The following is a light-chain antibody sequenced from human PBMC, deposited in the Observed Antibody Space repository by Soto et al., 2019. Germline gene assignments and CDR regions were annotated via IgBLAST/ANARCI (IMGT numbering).Light chain of an antibody. V-gene: IGKV3-15*01. CDR2: GAS. Sequence: EIVMTQSPATLSVSPGERATLSCRAGQSVSSNLAWYLQKPGQAPRLLIYGASTRATGIPARFSGSGSGTEFTLTISSLQSEDFAVYYCQHYNNWPLTFGGGTKVDI. CDR1: QSVSSN. CDR3: QHYNNWPLT. J-gene: IGKJ4*01.